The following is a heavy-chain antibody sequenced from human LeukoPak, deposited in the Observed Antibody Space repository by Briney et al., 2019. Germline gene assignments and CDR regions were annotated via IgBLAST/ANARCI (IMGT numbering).Heavy chain of an antibody. CDR1: GFTFDDYA. Sequence: PGGSLRLSCAASGFTFDDYAMHWVRQAPGKGLEWVSSISWNSGSIGYADSVKGRFTISRDNAKNSLYLQMNSLRAEDTALYYCAKDNPNSSGWYDYWGQGTLVTVSS. D-gene: IGHD6-19*01. J-gene: IGHJ4*02. CDR3: AKDNPNSSGWYDY. V-gene: IGHV3-9*01. CDR2: ISWNSGSI.